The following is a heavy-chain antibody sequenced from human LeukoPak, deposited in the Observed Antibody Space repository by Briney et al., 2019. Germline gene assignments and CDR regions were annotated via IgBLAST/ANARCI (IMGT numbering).Heavy chain of an antibody. D-gene: IGHD4-23*01. J-gene: IGHJ4*02. Sequence: HPGGSLRLSCAASGFTFSDYWMTWVRQAPGKGLEWVANIKQDGSEGYYVDSVKGRFTISRDNAKNTLYLQMNSLSTEDTAVYYCASGYSSDYGGNVYWGRGTLVTVSS. CDR2: IKQDGSEG. CDR1: GFTFSDYW. V-gene: IGHV3-7*01. CDR3: ASGYSSDYGGNVY.